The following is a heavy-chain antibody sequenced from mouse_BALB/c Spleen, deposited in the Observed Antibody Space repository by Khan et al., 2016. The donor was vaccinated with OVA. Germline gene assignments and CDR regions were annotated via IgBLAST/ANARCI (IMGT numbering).Heavy chain of an antibody. V-gene: IGHV1S81*02. CDR2: TNPTNGRT. D-gene: IGHD1-1*01. CDR1: GYTFTSYW. J-gene: IGHJ2*01. CDR3: ARIKKTVATYFDY. Sequence: QVQLQQPGAELVKAGASVKMSCKASGYTFTSYWMHWVKQRLGQGLEWFAETNPTNGRTYYNEKFKSKATLTVDKSSSTAYMLLSGPTFEDSAVYTYARIKKTVATYFDYWGQGTTLTVSS.